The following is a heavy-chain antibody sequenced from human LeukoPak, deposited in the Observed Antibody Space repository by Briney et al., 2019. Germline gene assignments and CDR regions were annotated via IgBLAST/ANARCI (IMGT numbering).Heavy chain of an antibody. CDR2: INHSGST. V-gene: IGHV4-34*01. J-gene: IGHJ2*01. CDR3: ARGWGTVVTPLYWYFDL. D-gene: IGHD4-23*01. CDR1: GGSFSGYY. Sequence: SETLSLTCAVYGGSFSGYYWSWIRQPPGKGLEWIGEINHSGSTNYNPSLKSRVTISVDTSKNQFSLKLSSVTAADTAVYYCARGWGTVVTPLYWYFDLWGRGTLVTVSS.